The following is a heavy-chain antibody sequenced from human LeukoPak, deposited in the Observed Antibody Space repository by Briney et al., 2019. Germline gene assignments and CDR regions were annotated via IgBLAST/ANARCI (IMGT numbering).Heavy chain of an antibody. V-gene: IGHV1-69*13. D-gene: IGHD5-24*01. CDR3: AREGRDGYNYGY. Sequence: SVKVSCKASGGTFSSYAISWVRQAPGQGLEWMGGIIPIFGTANYAQKFQGRVTITADESTSTAYMELSSLRSEDTAVYYCAREGRDGYNYGYWGQGTLVTASS. J-gene: IGHJ4*02. CDR1: GGTFSSYA. CDR2: IIPIFGTA.